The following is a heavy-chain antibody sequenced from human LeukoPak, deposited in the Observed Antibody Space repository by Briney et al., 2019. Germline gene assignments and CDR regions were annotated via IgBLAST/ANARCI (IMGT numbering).Heavy chain of an antibody. D-gene: IGHD3-10*01. CDR2: INHSGST. CDR1: GGSFSGYY. V-gene: IGHV4-34*01. CDR3: ARDQWGSWFGELGPYYYYYMDV. Sequence: SETLSLTCAVYGGSFSGYYWSWIRQPPGKGLEWIGEINHSGSTNYNPSLKSRVTISVDTSKNQFSLKLSSVTAADMAVYYCARDQWGSWFGELGPYYYYYMDVWGKGTTVTISS. J-gene: IGHJ6*03.